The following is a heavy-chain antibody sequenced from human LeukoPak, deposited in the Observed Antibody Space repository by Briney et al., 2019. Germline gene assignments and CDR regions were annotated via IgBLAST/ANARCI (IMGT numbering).Heavy chain of an antibody. D-gene: IGHD2-15*01. CDR2: VSSGGYGT. CDR1: GFTFGSYT. V-gene: IGHV3-21*01. Sequence: GGSLRLSCAATGFTFGSYTMGWVRQAPGKGLEWVSTVSSGGYGTYYADSVKGRFTISRDNAKNSLYLQMNSLRAEDTAVYYCASPVVAATLTDYWGQGTLVTVSS. CDR3: ASPVVAATLTDY. J-gene: IGHJ4*02.